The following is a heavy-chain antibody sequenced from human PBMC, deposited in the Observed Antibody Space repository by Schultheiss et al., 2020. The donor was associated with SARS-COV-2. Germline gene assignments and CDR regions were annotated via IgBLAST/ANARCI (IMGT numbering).Heavy chain of an antibody. J-gene: IGHJ6*02. CDR3: AGAYYHEKHNYYYYGMDV. D-gene: IGHD3-10*01. CDR2: ISYDGTNK. V-gene: IGHV3-30*03. Sequence: GGSLRLSCAASGFTFSTYGMHWVRQAPGKGLEWVAVISYDGTNKNYVDSVKGRFTISRDNLKYTVDLQMNSLRAEDTAVYYCAGAYYHEKHNYYYYGMDVWGQGTTVTVSS. CDR1: GFTFSTYG.